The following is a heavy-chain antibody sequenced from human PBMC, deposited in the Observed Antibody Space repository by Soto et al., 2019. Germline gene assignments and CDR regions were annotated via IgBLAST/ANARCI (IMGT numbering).Heavy chain of an antibody. CDR1: GYTFTGYY. J-gene: IGHJ6*02. D-gene: IGHD1-26*01. Sequence: ASVKVSCKASGYTFTGYYMHWVRQAPGQGLEWMGWINPNSGGTNYAQKFQGWVTMTRDTSISTAYMELSRLRSDDTAVYYCARESRAPIHYYGMDVWGQGTTVTVSS. V-gene: IGHV1-2*04. CDR3: ARESRAPIHYYGMDV. CDR2: INPNSGGT.